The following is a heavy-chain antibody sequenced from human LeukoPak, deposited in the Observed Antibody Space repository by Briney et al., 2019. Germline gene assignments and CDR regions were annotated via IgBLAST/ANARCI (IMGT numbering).Heavy chain of an antibody. CDR3: ARDMVAMRPNKWFDP. V-gene: IGHV4-4*07. CDR1: GGSISDYY. Sequence: KSSETLSLTCNVSGGSISDYYWHWIRHPAGKGLEWIGFMYSSGSPYYNPSLRSRVTLSVDTSRNQFFLKLKSVTAADTAVYYCARDMVAMRPNKWFDPWGQGVLVTVSS. J-gene: IGHJ5*02. D-gene: IGHD5-12*01. CDR2: MYSSGSP.